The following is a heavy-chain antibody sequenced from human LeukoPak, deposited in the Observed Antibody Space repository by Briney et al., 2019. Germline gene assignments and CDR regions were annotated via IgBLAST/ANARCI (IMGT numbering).Heavy chain of an antibody. V-gene: IGHV3-11*01. CDR3: ASREWAIDY. CDR1: GLTFSDYY. J-gene: IGHJ4*02. CDR2: ISSSGSNI. D-gene: IGHD1-26*01. Sequence: GRSLRLSCAPSGLTFSDYYKRWIRQAPWKGLEWVSYISSSGSNIYCADSVKGRFTISRDNAKNSLYLQMNSLRAEDTAVYYCASREWAIDYWGQGTLVTVSS.